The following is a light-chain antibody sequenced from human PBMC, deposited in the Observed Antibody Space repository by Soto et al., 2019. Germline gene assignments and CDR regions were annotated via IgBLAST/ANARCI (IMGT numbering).Light chain of an antibody. CDR2: GNI. CDR1: SSNIGARYD. Sequence: QSVLTQPPSVSGAPGQRVTISCTGSSSNIGARYDVHWYQQLPGTAPKLLIYGNINRPSGVPDRFSGSKSGTSASLAITGLQAEDEADYYCQSYDSSLSGVVFGGGTKLTVL. CDR3: QSYDSSLSGVV. J-gene: IGLJ2*01. V-gene: IGLV1-40*01.